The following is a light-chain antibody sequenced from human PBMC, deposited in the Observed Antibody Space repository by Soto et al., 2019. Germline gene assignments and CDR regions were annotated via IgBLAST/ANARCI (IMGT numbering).Light chain of an antibody. CDR1: QSLSSSY. Sequence: EIVLTQSPGTLSLSPGERATLSCRASQSLSSSYLAWYQQKPGQAPRLPIYGTSIRATGIPDRFSGSGSGTDFTLAITRLEPDDFAVYYCQRFGTSPPWTFGQGTKADIK. J-gene: IGKJ1*01. CDR3: QRFGTSPPWT. V-gene: IGKV3-20*01. CDR2: GTS.